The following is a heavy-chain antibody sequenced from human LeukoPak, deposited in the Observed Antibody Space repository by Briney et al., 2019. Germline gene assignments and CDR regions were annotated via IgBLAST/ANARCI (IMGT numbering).Heavy chain of an antibody. V-gene: IGHV4-34*01. D-gene: IGHD3-22*01. CDR2: INHSGST. CDR1: GGSFSGYY. CDR3: AREVRYYDSSGYRDYYYYMDV. Sequence: SETLSLXCAVYGGSFSGYYWSWIRQPPGKGLECIGEINHSGSTNYNPSLKSRVTISVDTSKNQFSLKLSSVTAADTAVYYCAREVRYYDSSGYRDYYYYMDVWGKGTTVTVSS. J-gene: IGHJ6*03.